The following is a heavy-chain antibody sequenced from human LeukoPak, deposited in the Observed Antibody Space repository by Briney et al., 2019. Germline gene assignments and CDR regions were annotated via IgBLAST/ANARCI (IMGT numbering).Heavy chain of an antibody. D-gene: IGHD6-13*01. Sequence: GASVKVSCKASGYTFTSYAMNWVRQAPGQGLEWMGWINTNTGHPTHAQGFTGRFVFSLDTYVSTAYLQIRSLKAEDTAVYYCARDFRSSWHFDYWGQGTLVAVSS. CDR1: GYTFTSYA. CDR2: INTNTGHP. J-gene: IGHJ4*02. CDR3: ARDFRSSWHFDY. V-gene: IGHV7-4-1*01.